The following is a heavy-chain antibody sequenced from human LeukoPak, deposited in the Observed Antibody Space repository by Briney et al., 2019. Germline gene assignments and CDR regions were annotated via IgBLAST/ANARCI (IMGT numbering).Heavy chain of an antibody. CDR1: GYTFTGYY. CDR2: INPDSGGT. CDR3: ARDLLDSSGCLAY. Sequence: SVKVSCKASGYTFTGYYMPWVRQAPGQGLEWMGWINPDSGGTNYAQNFQGRATMTRDTSISTVYIEVSRLRSDDTAVYYCARDLLDSSGCLAYWGQGTLVTVSS. J-gene: IGHJ4*02. D-gene: IGHD6-19*01. V-gene: IGHV1-2*02.